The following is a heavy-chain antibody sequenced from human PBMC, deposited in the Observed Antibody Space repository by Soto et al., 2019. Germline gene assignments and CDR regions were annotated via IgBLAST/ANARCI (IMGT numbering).Heavy chain of an antibody. V-gene: IGHV1-46*03. CDR2: INPSGGST. CDR3: ARGLAPNSSGWTDAFDI. Sequence: QVQLVQSGAEVKKPGASVKVSCKASGYTFTSYYMHWVRQAPGQGLEWMGIINPSGGSTSYAQKCQGRVTMTRDTSTSTVYMELSSLRSEDTAVYYCARGLAPNSSGWTDAFDIWGQGTMVTVSS. D-gene: IGHD6-19*01. J-gene: IGHJ3*02. CDR1: GYTFTSYY.